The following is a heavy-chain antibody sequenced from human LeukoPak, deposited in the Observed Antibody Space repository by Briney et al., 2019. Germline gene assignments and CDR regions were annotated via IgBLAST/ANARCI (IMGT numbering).Heavy chain of an antibody. D-gene: IGHD6-13*01. J-gene: IGHJ3*02. CDR2: IYHSGST. CDR1: GGSISSGGYS. Sequence: SETLSLTCAVSGGSISSGGYSWSWIRQPPGKGLEWIGYIYHSGSTYYNPSLKSRVTISVDRSKNQFSLKLSSVTAADTAVYYCARGGAYSSSWSRGRAFDIWGQGTMVTVSS. CDR3: ARGGAYSSSWSRGRAFDI. V-gene: IGHV4-30-2*01.